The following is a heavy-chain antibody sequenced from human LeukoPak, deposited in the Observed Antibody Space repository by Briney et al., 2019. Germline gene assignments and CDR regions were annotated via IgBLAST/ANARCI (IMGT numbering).Heavy chain of an antibody. J-gene: IGHJ4*02. Sequence: GGSLRLSCAASGFTFSSYSMNWVRQAPGKGLEWVSSISSNSSYIYYADSVKGRFTISRDNAKNSLYLQMNSLRAEDTAVYYCARDGSYCSSTSCYPGYWGQGTLVTVSS. D-gene: IGHD2-2*01. CDR1: GFTFSSYS. V-gene: IGHV3-21*01. CDR3: ARDGSYCSSTSCYPGY. CDR2: ISSNSSYI.